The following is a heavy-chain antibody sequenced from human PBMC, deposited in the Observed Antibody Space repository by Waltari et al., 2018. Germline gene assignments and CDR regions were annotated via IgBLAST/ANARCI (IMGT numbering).Heavy chain of an antibody. Sequence: QVQLQESGPGLVKPSETLSLTCTVSGGSISSYYWNWIRLPPGKGLEGLAYIIYSGSTNYNPALKRRVTISVDTSKNQVSLKLSSVTAADTAVYYCASGSSSWIFDYWGQGTLVTVSS. CDR2: IIYSGST. CDR1: GGSISSYY. D-gene: IGHD6-13*01. CDR3: ASGSSSWIFDY. V-gene: IGHV4-59*08. J-gene: IGHJ4*02.